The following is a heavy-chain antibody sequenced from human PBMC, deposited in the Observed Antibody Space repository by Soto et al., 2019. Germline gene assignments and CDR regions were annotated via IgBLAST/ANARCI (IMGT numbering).Heavy chain of an antibody. Sequence: QVQLVQSGAEVKKPGSSVKVSCKASGGTFSSYTISWVRQAPGQGLEWMGRIIPILGIANYAQKFQGRVTITADKSTSTAYMELSSLRSEGTAVYYCARDDRVAAAGGGWFDPWGQGTMVTVSS. J-gene: IGHJ5*02. CDR2: IIPILGIA. D-gene: IGHD6-13*01. V-gene: IGHV1-69*08. CDR1: GGTFSSYT. CDR3: ARDDRVAAAGGGWFDP.